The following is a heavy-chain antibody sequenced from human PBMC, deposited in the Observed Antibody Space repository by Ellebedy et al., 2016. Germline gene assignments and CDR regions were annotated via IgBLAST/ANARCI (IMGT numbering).Heavy chain of an antibody. J-gene: IGHJ4*02. V-gene: IGHV3-23*01. CDR3: RQGHYANY. CDR1: GFNFNTFF. Sequence: GGSLRLSXTASGFNFNTFFMSWVRQAPGKGLEWVSSISSSGSNIFYADSVKGRFTMSRDIPKNTVYLQMNRLRAEDTAVYYCRQGHYANYWGQGTLVTVSS. D-gene: IGHD4-17*01. CDR2: ISSSGSNI.